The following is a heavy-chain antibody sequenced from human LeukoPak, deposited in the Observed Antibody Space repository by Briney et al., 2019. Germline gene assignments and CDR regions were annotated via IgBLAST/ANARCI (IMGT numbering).Heavy chain of an antibody. CDR2: IYYSGST. J-gene: IGHJ4*02. CDR1: GGSISSYY. CDR3: ARDRDGSSWYHFFDY. Sequence: SETLSLTCTVSGGSISSYYWSWIRQPPGKGLEWIGYIYYSGSTNYNPSLKSRVTILVDTSKNQFSLRLRSVTAADTAVYYCARDRDGSSWYHFFDYWGQGTLVTVSS. D-gene: IGHD6-13*01. V-gene: IGHV4-59*01.